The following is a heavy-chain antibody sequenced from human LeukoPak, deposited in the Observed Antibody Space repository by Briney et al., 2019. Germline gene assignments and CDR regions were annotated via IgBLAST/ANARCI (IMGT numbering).Heavy chain of an antibody. CDR3: ARASEGGWSDAFDI. D-gene: IGHD6-19*01. CDR1: GFTFSSYW. V-gene: IGHV3-7*01. CDR2: IKQDGSEK. Sequence: PGGSLRLSCAASGFTFSSYWMSWVRQAPGKGLEWVANIKQDGSEKYYVDSVKGRFTISRDNAKNSLYLQMNSLRAEDTAVYYCARASEGGWSDAFDIWGQGTMVTVSS. J-gene: IGHJ3*02.